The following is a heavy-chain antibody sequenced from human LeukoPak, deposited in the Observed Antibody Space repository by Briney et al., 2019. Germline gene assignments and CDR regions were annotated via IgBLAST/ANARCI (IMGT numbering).Heavy chain of an antibody. D-gene: IGHD6-19*01. V-gene: IGHV3-7*01. CDR3: ARDRAVAGLFDN. CDR2: IKEDGGEQ. CDR1: GFTFSTYW. J-gene: IGHJ4*02. Sequence: GGSLRLSCAASGFTFSTYWMTWVRQTPGKGLEWVANIKEDGGEQNYVDSVEGRFIISRDNTKNSVFLQMNSLRAEDTAVYYCARDRAVAGLFDNWGQGTLVTVSS.